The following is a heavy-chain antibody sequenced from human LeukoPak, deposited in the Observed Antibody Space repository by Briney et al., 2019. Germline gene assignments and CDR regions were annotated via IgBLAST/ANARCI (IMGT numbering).Heavy chain of an antibody. CDR1: GFTLSNNF. Sequence: GGSLRLSCAASGFTLSNNFWTSLRQAPGKGLEWVSIIYSGGGTDYADSVKGRFTISRDNSKNTVYLQMNSLRAEDTAVYHCARKSLGIAAAGTFFGSWGQGTLVTVSS. D-gene: IGHD6-13*01. J-gene: IGHJ5*02. CDR2: IYSGGGT. CDR3: ARKSLGIAAAGTFFGS. V-gene: IGHV3-53*01.